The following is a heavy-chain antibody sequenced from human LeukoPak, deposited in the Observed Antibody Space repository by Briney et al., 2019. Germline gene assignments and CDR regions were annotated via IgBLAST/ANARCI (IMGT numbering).Heavy chain of an antibody. CDR1: GGTFSSDA. CDR2: IIPIFGTA. D-gene: IGHD5-12*01. CDR3: ARGVQPGYSGNEGG. Sequence: SVNVSCKASGGTFSSDAISWVRQAPGQGLEWMGGIIPIFGTANYAQKFQGRVTITADKSTSTAYMELSSLRSEDTAVYYCARGVQPGYSGNEGGWGQGTLVTVSS. J-gene: IGHJ4*02. V-gene: IGHV1-69*06.